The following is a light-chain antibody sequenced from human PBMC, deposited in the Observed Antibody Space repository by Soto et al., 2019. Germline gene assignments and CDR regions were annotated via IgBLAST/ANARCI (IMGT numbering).Light chain of an antibody. Sequence: ETVLTQSPGTLSLSPGERATLSCRASQSVSNNYLAWYQQKPGQAPRLLISGASSRATGIPDRFSGGGSGTDFTLTVSRLEPEDFALYYYQQYGNSPITFGQGTRLEIK. J-gene: IGKJ5*01. CDR1: QSVSNNY. CDR2: GAS. V-gene: IGKV3-20*01. CDR3: QQYGNSPIT.